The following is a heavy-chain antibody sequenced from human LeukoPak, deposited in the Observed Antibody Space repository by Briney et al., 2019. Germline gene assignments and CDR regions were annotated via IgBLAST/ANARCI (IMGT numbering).Heavy chain of an antibody. V-gene: IGHV3-49*03. CDR3: TRVYYDSSGYYYPSYFDY. CDR2: IRSKAYGGTT. Sequence: GGSLRLSXTASGFTFGDYAMSWFRQAPGKGLEWVGFIRSKAYGGTTEYAASVKGRFTISRDDSKNIAYLQMNSLKTEDTAVYYCTRVYYDSSGYYYPSYFDYWGQGTLVTVSS. CDR1: GFTFGDYA. D-gene: IGHD3-22*01. J-gene: IGHJ4*02.